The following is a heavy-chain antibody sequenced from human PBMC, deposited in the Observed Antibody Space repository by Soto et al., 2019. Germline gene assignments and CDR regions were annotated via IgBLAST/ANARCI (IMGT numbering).Heavy chain of an antibody. J-gene: IGHJ5*02. D-gene: IGHD3-22*01. Sequence: GGSLRLSCAASGFTFSSYAMSWVRQAPGKGLEWVSAISGSGGSTYYADSVKGRFTISRDNSKNTLYLQMNSLRAEDTAVYYCAKDGDYYDSSGYPPFWFDPWGQGTLVTVSS. V-gene: IGHV3-23*01. CDR3: AKDGDYYDSSGYPPFWFDP. CDR2: ISGSGGST. CDR1: GFTFSSYA.